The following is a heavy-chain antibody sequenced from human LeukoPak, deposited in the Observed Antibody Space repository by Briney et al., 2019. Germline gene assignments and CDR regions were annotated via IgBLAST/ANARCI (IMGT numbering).Heavy chain of an antibody. CDR3: AKDKGGGYGNDGFDI. CDR1: GFTFSSYA. Sequence: GGSLRLSCAASGFTFSSYAMHWVRQAPGKGLEYVSAISSNGGSTYYADSVKGRFTISRDNSKNTLYLQMNSLRAEDTAVYYCAKDKGGGYGNDGFDIWGGGKIVTVSS. D-gene: IGHD3-16*01. J-gene: IGHJ3*02. V-gene: IGHV3-64*04. CDR2: ISSNGGST.